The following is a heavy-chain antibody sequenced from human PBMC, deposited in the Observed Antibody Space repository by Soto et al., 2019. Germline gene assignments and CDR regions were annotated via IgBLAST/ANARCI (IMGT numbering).Heavy chain of an antibody. CDR3: AKDVVDIATISNYYFDY. V-gene: IGHV3-23*01. CDR1: GFTFDNYA. CDR2: ISGSGDDT. Sequence: EVQLLESGGGLVQPGGSLRLSCAASGFTFDNYAMSWVRQAPGKGLEWVSAISGSGDDTYYADSVKGRFTISRDNSKNTLYLQVNSLRAEDTAVYYCAKDVVDIATISNYYFDYWGQGTLVAVSS. J-gene: IGHJ4*02. D-gene: IGHD5-12*01.